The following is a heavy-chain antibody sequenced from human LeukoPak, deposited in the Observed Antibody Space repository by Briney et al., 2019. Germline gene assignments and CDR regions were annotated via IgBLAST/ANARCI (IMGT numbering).Heavy chain of an antibody. CDR2: IYHSGST. CDR3: ARIRGDIVATMEGPFDY. CDR1: GGSFRGYY. Sequence: PSETLSLTCAVYGGSFRGYYWSWIRQPPGKGLEWIGYIYHSGSTYYNPSLKSRVTISVDTSKNQFSLKLGSVTAADTAVYYCARIRGDIVATMEGPFDYWGQGTLVTVSS. V-gene: IGHV4-34*09. D-gene: IGHD5-12*01. J-gene: IGHJ4*02.